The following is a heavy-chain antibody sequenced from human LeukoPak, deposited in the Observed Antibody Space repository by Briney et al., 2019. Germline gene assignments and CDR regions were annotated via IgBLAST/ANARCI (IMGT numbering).Heavy chain of an antibody. V-gene: IGHV3-21*01. J-gene: IGHJ4*02. Sequence: GGSLRLSCAASGFTFSSYSMNWVRQAPGKGLEWVSSISSSSSYIYYADSVKGRFIISRDNAKNSLYLQMNSLRAEDMAVYYCARACSSTSCRWGQGTLVTVSS. CDR2: ISSSSSYI. CDR3: ARACSSTSCR. CDR1: GFTFSSYS. D-gene: IGHD2-2*01.